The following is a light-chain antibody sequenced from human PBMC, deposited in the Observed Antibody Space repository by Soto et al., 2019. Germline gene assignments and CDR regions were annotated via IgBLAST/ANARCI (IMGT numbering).Light chain of an antibody. CDR1: SSNIGSNT. Sequence: QLVLTQPPSASGTPGQRVTISCSGSSSNIGSNTVNWYQQLPGTAPKLLIYGNNNRPSGVPERFSGSNSGTSASLAISGLQADDELDYYCRSYDTGLGGYVFGTGTKLTVL. J-gene: IGLJ1*01. CDR3: RSYDTGLGGYV. CDR2: GNN. V-gene: IGLV1-44*01.